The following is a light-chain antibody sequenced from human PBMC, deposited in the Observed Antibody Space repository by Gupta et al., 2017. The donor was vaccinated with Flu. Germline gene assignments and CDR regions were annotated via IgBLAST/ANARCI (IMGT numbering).Light chain of an antibody. CDR1: SSDVGSYNL. Sequence: TQPASVSGSPGQSITISCTGTSSDVGSYNLVSWYQQHPGKAPKLMIYEVSKRPSGVSNRFSGSKSGNTASLTISGLQAEDEADYYCCSYAGSSTSWVFGGGTKLTVL. J-gene: IGLJ3*02. V-gene: IGLV2-23*02. CDR2: EVS. CDR3: CSYAGSSTSWV.